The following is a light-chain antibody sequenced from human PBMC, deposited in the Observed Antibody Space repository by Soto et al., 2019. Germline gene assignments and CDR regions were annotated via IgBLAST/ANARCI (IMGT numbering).Light chain of an antibody. CDR1: QVIRSA. CDR3: QQFHSSAIA. J-gene: IGKJ5*01. V-gene: IGKV1-13*02. CDR2: DAS. Sequence: ALQLTQTPSSLSASVGDRVSMTCRASQVIRSALAWYQQKPGNPPELLIYDASTLEVGVPSRFSGSGSGTHFTLTISNVQPADFATYYCQQFHSSAIAFGQGTRLEIK.